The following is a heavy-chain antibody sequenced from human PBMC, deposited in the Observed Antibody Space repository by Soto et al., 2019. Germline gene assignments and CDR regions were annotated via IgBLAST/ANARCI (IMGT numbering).Heavy chain of an antibody. V-gene: IGHV3-33*01. CDR3: ARERGRWLQSSYFDY. J-gene: IGHJ4*02. CDR1: GFTFSSYG. Sequence: AGGSLRLSCAASGFTFSSYGMHWVRQAPGKGLEWVAVIWYDGSNKYYADSVKGRFTISRDNSKNTLYLQMNSLRAEDTAVYYCARERGRWLQSSYFDYWGQGTLVTVSS. D-gene: IGHD3-16*01. CDR2: IWYDGSNK.